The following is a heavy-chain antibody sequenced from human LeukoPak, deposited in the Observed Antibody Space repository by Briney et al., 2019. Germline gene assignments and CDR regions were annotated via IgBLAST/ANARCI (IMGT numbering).Heavy chain of an antibody. CDR3: ARQIRVGHCSSTSCYHDY. Sequence: SETLSLTCTVSGGSISSTTYYWGWLRQPPGKGLEWIGSIYYSGSTYYNPSLQSRVTISIDTSKDQFSLKLSSVTAADTAVYYCARQIRVGHCSSTSCYHDYWGQGTLVTVSS. J-gene: IGHJ4*02. D-gene: IGHD2-2*01. CDR2: IYYSGST. CDR1: GGSISSTTYY. V-gene: IGHV4-39*01.